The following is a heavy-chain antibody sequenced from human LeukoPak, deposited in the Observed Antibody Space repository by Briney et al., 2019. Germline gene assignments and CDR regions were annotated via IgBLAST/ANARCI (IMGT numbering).Heavy chain of an antibody. J-gene: IGHJ6*02. V-gene: IGHV3-33*01. D-gene: IGHD3-10*01. CDR2: IWYDGANK. CDR3: ARGYGSGSYSYYFYGIDV. Sequence: ERSLRLSCVASGFSFSSYGMHWVRQAPGKGQEWVAAIWYDGANKYYVDSVKGRFTISRDNSKNTLYLQMNSLRAEDTAVYYCARGYGSGSYSYYFYGIDVWGQGTTVTVSS. CDR1: GFSFSSYG.